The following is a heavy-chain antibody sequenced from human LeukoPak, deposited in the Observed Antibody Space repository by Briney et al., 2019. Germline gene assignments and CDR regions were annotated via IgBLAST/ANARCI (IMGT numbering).Heavy chain of an antibody. CDR3: ATGERGHDYGDYPSYGMDV. J-gene: IGHJ6*04. CDR2: ISSSSSYI. Sequence: PGGSLRLSCAASGFTFSSYSMNWVRQAPGKGLEWVSSISSSSSYIYYADSVEGRFTISRDNAKNSLYLQMNSLRAEDTAVYYCATGERGHDYGDYPSYGMDVWGKGTTVTVSS. D-gene: IGHD4-17*01. V-gene: IGHV3-21*01. CDR1: GFTFSSYS.